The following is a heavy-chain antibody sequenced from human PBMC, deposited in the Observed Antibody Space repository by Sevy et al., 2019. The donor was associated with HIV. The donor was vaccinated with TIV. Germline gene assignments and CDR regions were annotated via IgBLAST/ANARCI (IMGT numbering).Heavy chain of an antibody. CDR3: ATKGGFWSGYQYFDS. Sequence: GGSLRLSCTASGFTFSNAWMNWVRQAPGKGLEWVGRIKSQSDGGKIDYAAPVKGRFTISRDDSKNTLFLQMNSLRSEDTAVYYCATKGGFWSGYQYFDSWGQGTLVTVSS. CDR1: GFTFSNAW. J-gene: IGHJ4*02. V-gene: IGHV3-15*07. D-gene: IGHD3-3*01. CDR2: IKSQSDGGKI.